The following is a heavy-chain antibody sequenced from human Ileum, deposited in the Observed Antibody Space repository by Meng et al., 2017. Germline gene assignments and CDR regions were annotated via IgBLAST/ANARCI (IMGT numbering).Heavy chain of an antibody. CDR1: GFTFSGSA. CDR3: TRHPYSSGLEY. D-gene: IGHD6-19*01. J-gene: IGHJ4*02. Sequence: EVRLVESGGGLVQPGGSLKLSCAASGFTFSGSAMHWVRQASGKGLEWVGRIRSKANSYATAYAASVKGRFTISRDDSKNTAYLQMNSLKTEDTAVYYCTRHPYSSGLEYWGQGTLVTVSS. V-gene: IGHV3-73*02. CDR2: IRSKANSYAT.